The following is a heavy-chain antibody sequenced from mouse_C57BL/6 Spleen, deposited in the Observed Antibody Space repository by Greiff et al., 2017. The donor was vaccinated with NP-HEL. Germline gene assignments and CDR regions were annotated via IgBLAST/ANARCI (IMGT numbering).Heavy chain of an antibody. J-gene: IGHJ2*01. CDR2: INPFNGDT. Sequence: SGPELVKPGDSVKISCKASGYSFTGYFMNWVMQSHGKSLEWIGRINPFNGDTFYNQKFKGKATLTVDKSSSTAHMELRSLTSEDSAVYYCARDQGYFDYWGQGTTLTVSS. CDR1: GYSFTGYF. CDR3: ARDQGYFDY. V-gene: IGHV1-20*01.